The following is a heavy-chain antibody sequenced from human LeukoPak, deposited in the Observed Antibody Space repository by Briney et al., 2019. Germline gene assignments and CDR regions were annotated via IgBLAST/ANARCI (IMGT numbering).Heavy chain of an antibody. CDR3: ARVAYCGGDCYYFDY. J-gene: IGHJ4*02. Sequence: GGSLRLSCAASGFTFSSYGMLWVRQAPGKGLEWVAVIWYDGSNKYYADSVKGRFTISRDNSKNTLYLQMNSLRAEDTAVYYCARVAYCGGDCYYFDYWGQGTLVTVSS. V-gene: IGHV3-33*01. CDR2: IWYDGSNK. CDR1: GFTFSSYG. D-gene: IGHD2-21*02.